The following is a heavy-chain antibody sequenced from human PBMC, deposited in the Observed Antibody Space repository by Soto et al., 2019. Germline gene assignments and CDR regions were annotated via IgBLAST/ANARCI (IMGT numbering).Heavy chain of an antibody. J-gene: IGHJ4*02. CDR1: GGSISSGGYY. V-gene: IGHV4-31*03. Sequence: ASETLSLTCTVSGGSISSGGYYWSWIRQHPGKGLEWIGYIYYSGSTYYNPSLKSRVTISVDTSKNQFSLKLSSVTAADTAVYYCAREYYYDSSGLFDYWGQGTLVTVSS. CDR2: IYYSGST. D-gene: IGHD3-22*01. CDR3: AREYYYDSSGLFDY.